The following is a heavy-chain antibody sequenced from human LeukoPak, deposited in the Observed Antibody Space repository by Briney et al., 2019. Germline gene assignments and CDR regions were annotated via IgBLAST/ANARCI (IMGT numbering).Heavy chain of an antibody. J-gene: IGHJ4*02. V-gene: IGHV3-21*01. CDR1: GFISSDYS. CDR2: ISSSSSYI. D-gene: IGHD5-18*01. CDR3: ARVGAAMETYFDY. Sequence: GGSLRLSCAASGFISSDYSLNWVRQAPGKGLEWVSSISSSSSYIYYADSVKGRFTISRDNAKNSLYLQMNSLRAEDTAVYYCARVGAAMETYFDYWGQGTLVTASS.